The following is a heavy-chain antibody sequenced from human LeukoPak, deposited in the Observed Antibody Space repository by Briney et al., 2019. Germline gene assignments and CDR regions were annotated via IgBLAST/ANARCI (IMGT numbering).Heavy chain of an antibody. CDR2: IIPIFGTA. J-gene: IGHJ4*02. D-gene: IGHD6-13*01. Sequence: SVKVSCKASGGTFSSYAISWVRQAPGQGLEWMGGIIPIFGTANYAQKCQGRVTITTDESTSTAYMELSSLRSEDTAVYYCAREGSSWYRYFDYWGQGTLVTVSS. V-gene: IGHV1-69*05. CDR3: AREGSSWYRYFDY. CDR1: GGTFSSYA.